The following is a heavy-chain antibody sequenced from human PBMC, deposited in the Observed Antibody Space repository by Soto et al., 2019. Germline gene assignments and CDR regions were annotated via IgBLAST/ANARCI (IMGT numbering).Heavy chain of an antibody. CDR3: TTCRTTMTSY. V-gene: IGHV3-15*01. CDR1: GFIFDNAW. D-gene: IGHD3-9*01. Sequence: GGSLRLSCAASGFIFDNAWMCWVRQAPGKGLEWVGRINSKSEGETTDYAAPVKGRDTRARGASRHTLYLQMNSLKIEDSAVDDCTTCRTTMTSYWGQGTLVTVAS. J-gene: IGHJ4*02. CDR2: INSKSEGETT.